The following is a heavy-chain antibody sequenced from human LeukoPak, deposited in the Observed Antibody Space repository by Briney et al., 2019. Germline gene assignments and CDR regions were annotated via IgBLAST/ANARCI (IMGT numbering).Heavy chain of an antibody. D-gene: IGHD5-18*01. CDR1: GYTFTSYG. Sequence: ASVKVSCKASGYTFTSYGISWVRQAPGQGLEWMGRIIPILGIANYAQKFQGRVTITADKSTSTAYMELSSLRSEDTAVYYCARRDTAMAGFDYWGQGTLVTVSS. J-gene: IGHJ4*02. V-gene: IGHV1-69*04. CDR2: IIPILGIA. CDR3: ARRDTAMAGFDY.